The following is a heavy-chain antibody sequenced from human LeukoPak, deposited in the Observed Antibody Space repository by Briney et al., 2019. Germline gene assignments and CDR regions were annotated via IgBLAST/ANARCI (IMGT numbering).Heavy chain of an antibody. D-gene: IGHD6-13*01. V-gene: IGHV3-30*02. CDR2: IRYDGSNK. J-gene: IGHJ4*02. CDR1: GFTLSSYG. Sequence: GGSLRLSCAAAGFTLSSYGMHWVRQAPGEGLEWVAFIRYDGSNKYYADSVKGLFTISRDNSKNTLYLQMNSLRAEDTAVYYCAKQRLAAGGWLDYWGQGTVVRVSS. CDR3: AKQRLAAGGWLDY.